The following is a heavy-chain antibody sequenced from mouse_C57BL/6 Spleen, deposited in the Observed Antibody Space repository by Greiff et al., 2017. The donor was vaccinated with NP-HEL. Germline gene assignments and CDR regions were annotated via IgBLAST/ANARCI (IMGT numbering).Heavy chain of an antibody. V-gene: IGHV1-42*01. D-gene: IGHD2-4*01. CDR2: INPSTGGT. Sequence: EVQLQQSGPELVKPGASVKISCKASGYSFTGYYMNWVKQSPEKSLEWIGEINPSTGGTTYNQKFKAKATLTVDKSSSTAYMQLKSLTSEDSAVYYCARGDDYDVFAYWGQGTLVTVSA. J-gene: IGHJ3*01. CDR1: GYSFTGYY. CDR3: ARGDDYDVFAY.